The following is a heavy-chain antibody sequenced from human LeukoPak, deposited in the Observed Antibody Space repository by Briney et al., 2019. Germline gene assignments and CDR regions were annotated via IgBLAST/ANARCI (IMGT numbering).Heavy chain of an antibody. CDR3: ARDESSRDDSGGYHY. D-gene: IGHD3-22*01. J-gene: IGHJ4*02. V-gene: IGHV4-4*07. CDR2: VHFSGST. CDR1: TASVTSHH. Sequence: SETLSLTCAVSTASVTSHHWAWIRQTAVKGLEWVGRVHFSGSTNYNPSLRSRVANSLDKSKNELSLTLKSVSAADTAVYYCARDESSRDDSGGYHYWGRGVLVTVSS.